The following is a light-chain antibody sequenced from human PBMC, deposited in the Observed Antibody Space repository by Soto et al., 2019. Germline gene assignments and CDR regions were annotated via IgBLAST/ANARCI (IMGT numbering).Light chain of an antibody. Sequence: QSVLTQPPSVSGAPGQRVTISCTGSSSNIGAGFDVHWYQQFPGTAPKLLIYGFINRPSGVPDRFSGSKSGTSASLAITGLQAEDEADYYCSSFVGSPVVFGGGTKLTVL. CDR1: SSNIGAGFD. J-gene: IGLJ2*01. CDR2: GFI. V-gene: IGLV1-40*01. CDR3: SSFVGSPVV.